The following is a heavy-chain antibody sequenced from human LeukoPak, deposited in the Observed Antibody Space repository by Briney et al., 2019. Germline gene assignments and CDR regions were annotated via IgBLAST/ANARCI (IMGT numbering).Heavy chain of an antibody. CDR2: INHSGGT. J-gene: IGHJ6*02. D-gene: IGHD5-24*01. V-gene: IGHV4-34*01. Sequence: SETLSLTCAVYGGSFSGYYWGWIRQPPGKGLEWIGEINHSGGTNYNPSLKSRVTISVDTSKNQFSLKLSSVTAADTAVYYCARGRRWLRQNYYGMDVWGQGTTVTVSS. CDR1: GGSFSGYY. CDR3: ARGRRWLRQNYYGMDV.